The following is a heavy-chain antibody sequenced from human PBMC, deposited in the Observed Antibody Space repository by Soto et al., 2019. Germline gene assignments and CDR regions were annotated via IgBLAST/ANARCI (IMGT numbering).Heavy chain of an antibody. Sequence: QVQLQESGPGLVKPSETLSLTCTVSGDSISSFYWSWIRQTAGKGLEWIGRLYVSGSTDYNPSLRRRVSRSVDRSKNYFSMKVTSVIAADTAVYYCVCDCSGSGFYSDYSIEVWGQENTVTVSS. CDR3: VCDCSGSGFYSDYSIEV. V-gene: IGHV4-4*07. CDR2: LYVSGST. J-gene: IGHJ6*02. CDR1: GDSISSFY. D-gene: IGHD2-15*01.